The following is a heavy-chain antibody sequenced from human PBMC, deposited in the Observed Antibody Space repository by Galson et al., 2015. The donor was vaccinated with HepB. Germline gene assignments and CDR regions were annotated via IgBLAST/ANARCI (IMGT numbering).Heavy chain of an antibody. CDR1: GYTFTGYY. V-gene: IGHV1-2*06. D-gene: IGHD2-2*01. CDR3: ARAYCSSTSCPGLNWFDP. Sequence: SCAASGYTFTGYYMHWVRQAPGQGLEWMGRINPNSGGTNYAQKFQGRVTMTRDTSISTAYMELSRLRSDDTAVYYCARAYCSSTSCPGLNWFDPWGQGTLVTDSS. CDR2: INPNSGGT. J-gene: IGHJ5*02.